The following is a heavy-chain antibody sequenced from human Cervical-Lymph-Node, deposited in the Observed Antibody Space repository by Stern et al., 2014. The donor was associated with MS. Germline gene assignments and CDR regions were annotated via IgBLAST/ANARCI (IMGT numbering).Heavy chain of an antibody. CDR3: MRGDY. V-gene: IGHV4-31*03. Sequence: QLQLQESGPGLVKPSQTLSLTCTVSGASIKTIGYFWSWVRQPPGKGLEWIGFISHSGFTFYNETLKSRVTLSQDTSANQFSLRLTSVTAADTALYFCMRGDYWGRGILVAVSS. CDR1: GASIKTIGYF. J-gene: IGHJ4*02. CDR2: ISHSGFT.